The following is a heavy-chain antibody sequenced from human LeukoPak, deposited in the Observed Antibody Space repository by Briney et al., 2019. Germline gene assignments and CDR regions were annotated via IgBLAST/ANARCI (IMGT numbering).Heavy chain of an antibody. D-gene: IGHD3-10*01. CDR2: ISAYNGNT. CDR3: ARGWSVTMVRGVMKSLGWFDP. V-gene: IGHV1-18*01. J-gene: IGHJ5*02. Sequence: ASVKVSCKASGYTFTSYGISWVRQAPGQGLEWMGWISAYNGNTNYAQKLQGRVTMTTDTSTSTAYMELRSLRSDDTAVYYCARGWSVTMVRGVMKSLGWFDPWGQGTLVTVSS. CDR1: GYTFTSYG.